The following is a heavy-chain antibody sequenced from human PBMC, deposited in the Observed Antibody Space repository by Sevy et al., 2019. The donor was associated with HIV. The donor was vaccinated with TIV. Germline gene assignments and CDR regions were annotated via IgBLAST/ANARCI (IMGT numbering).Heavy chain of an antibody. J-gene: IGHJ4*02. CDR1: GFTFSSYE. Sequence: GGSLRLSCAASGFTFSSYEMSWVRQAPGKGLEWVSSINYIDRYIKYADLVRGRFTISRDNPKNSVSLRMNSLRDDDTAMYYCARLQSCGGSCYTFDSWGQGTLVTVSS. CDR2: INYIDRYI. CDR3: ARLQSCGGSCYTFDS. V-gene: IGHV3-21*06. D-gene: IGHD2-15*01.